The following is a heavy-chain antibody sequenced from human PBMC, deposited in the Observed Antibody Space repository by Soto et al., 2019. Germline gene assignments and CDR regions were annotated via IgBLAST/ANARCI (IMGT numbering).Heavy chain of an antibody. CDR2: ISANSGNT. V-gene: IGHV1-18*04. CDR1: GHTFTSYY. Sequence: ASVTVSCKASGHTFTSYYMHWVRQAPGQELKRMGWISANSGNTNYAQKLQGRVTMTTDTSTSTAYMELRSLRSDDTAVYYCARDEEDIVVVVAATRDAFDIWGQGTMVTVSS. D-gene: IGHD2-15*01. J-gene: IGHJ3*02. CDR3: ARDEEDIVVVVAATRDAFDI.